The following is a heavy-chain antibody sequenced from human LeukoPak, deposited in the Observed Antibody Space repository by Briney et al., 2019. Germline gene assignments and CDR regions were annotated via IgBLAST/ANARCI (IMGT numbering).Heavy chain of an antibody. CDR1: GYTFTNYG. V-gene: IGHV1-18*01. J-gene: IGHJ5*02. CDR2: ISIYNGNT. CDR3: ARITYDFWSGYYMPDDP. Sequence: ASVKVSCKASGYTFTNYGISWVRQAPGQGLESMGWISIYNGNTDYAQKLRGRVTMTTDTSTSTAYMELRSLRSDDTAVYYCARITYDFWSGYYMPDDPWGQGTLVTVSS. D-gene: IGHD3-3*01.